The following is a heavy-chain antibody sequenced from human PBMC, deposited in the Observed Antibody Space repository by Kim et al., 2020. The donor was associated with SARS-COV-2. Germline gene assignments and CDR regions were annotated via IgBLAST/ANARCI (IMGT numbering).Heavy chain of an antibody. CDR2: ISSSSSYI. V-gene: IGHV3-21*04. CDR3: ARDRVWYYDYYGMDV. CDR1: GFTFSSYS. Sequence: GGSLRLSCAASGFTFSSYSMNWVRQAPGKGLEWVSSISSSSSYIYYADSVKGRFTISRDNAKNSLYLQMNSLRAEDTAVYYCARDRVWYYDYYGMDVWGQGPAVTVSS. J-gene: IGHJ6*02.